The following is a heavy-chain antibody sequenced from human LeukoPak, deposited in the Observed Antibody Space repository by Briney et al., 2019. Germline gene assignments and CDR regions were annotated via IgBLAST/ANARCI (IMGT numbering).Heavy chain of an antibody. CDR3: AKAPQGALLEPILDDY. V-gene: IGHV3-48*01. CDR1: GFTFSRYT. D-gene: IGHD1-26*01. CDR2: ISSSGNTK. J-gene: IGHJ4*02. Sequence: PGGSLRLSCAASGFTFSRYTMNWVRQAPGKGLEWVSYISSSGNTKYYADSVRGRFTISRDNSKNTLYLQMNSLRAEDTAVYYCAKAPQGALLEPILDDYWGQGTLVTVSS.